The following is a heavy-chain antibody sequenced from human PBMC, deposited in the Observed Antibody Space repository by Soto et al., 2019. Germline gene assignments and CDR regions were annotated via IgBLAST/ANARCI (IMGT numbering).Heavy chain of an antibody. CDR1: GFTFSSYD. V-gene: IGHV3-13*04. CDR2: IGTAGDT. CDR3: ARTHAGDYGSGSNPFDY. J-gene: IGHJ4*02. Sequence: EVQLVESGGGLVQPGGSLRLSCAASGFTFSSYDMHWVRQATGKGLEWVSAIGTAGDTYYPGSVKGRFTISRENAKNSLYLQMNSLRAGDRAVYYCARTHAGDYGSGSNPFDYWGQGTLVTVSS. D-gene: IGHD3-10*01.